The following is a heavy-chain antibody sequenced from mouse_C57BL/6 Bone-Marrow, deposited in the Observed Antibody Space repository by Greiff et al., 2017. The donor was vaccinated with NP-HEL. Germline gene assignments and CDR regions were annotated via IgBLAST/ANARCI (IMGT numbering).Heavy chain of an antibody. CDR1: GYTFTDYE. J-gene: IGHJ3*01. CDR3: TRYGYDVPSWFAY. D-gene: IGHD2-2*01. CDR2: IDPETGGT. Sequence: VQLQQSGAELVRPGASVTLSCKASGYTFTDYEMHWVKQTPVHGLEWIGAIDPETGGTAYNQKFKGKAILTADQSSSTAYMELRSLTSEDSAVYYCTRYGYDVPSWFAYWGQGTLVTVSA. V-gene: IGHV1-15*01.